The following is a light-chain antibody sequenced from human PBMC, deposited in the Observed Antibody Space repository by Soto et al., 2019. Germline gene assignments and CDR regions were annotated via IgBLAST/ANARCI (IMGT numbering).Light chain of an antibody. V-gene: IGLV2-14*01. J-gene: IGLJ1*01. CDR3: TSYTSSSTLDV. CDR1: SSDVGGYNY. CDR2: EVS. Sequence: QSALTQPASVSGSPGQSITISCTGTSSDVGGYNYVSWYQQHPGKAPKLMIYEVSNRPLGVSNRFSGSKSGNTASLTISGPQAEDEADYYCTSYTSSSTLDVFGTGTKLTAL.